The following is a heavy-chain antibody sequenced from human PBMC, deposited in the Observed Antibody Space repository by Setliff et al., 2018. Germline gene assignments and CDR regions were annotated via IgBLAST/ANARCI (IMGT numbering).Heavy chain of an antibody. CDR2: INNYNFNT. Sequence: ASVKVSCKASGYTFTNYGITWVRQAPGQGLEWMGWINNYNFNTNYAQKLQGRVTMTTDTSTSTAYMELRSLRSDDTAMYYCAKGGNITRETYYYYGTDVWGQGTTVTVSS. V-gene: IGHV1-18*01. CDR3: AKGGNITRETYYYYGTDV. J-gene: IGHJ6*02. CDR1: GYTFTNYG. D-gene: IGHD1-20*01.